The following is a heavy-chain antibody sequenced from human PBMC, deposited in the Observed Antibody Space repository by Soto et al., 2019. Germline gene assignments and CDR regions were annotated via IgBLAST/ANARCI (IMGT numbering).Heavy chain of an antibody. D-gene: IGHD2-21*01. CDR1: GVTLSNFG. CDR2: ISRDGSTM. Sequence: QVQLVESGGGVVQPGRSLRLSCAASGVTLSNFGMHWVRQAPGKGLEWVAVISRDGSTMLYADFVKGRFTISRDSSRNTLYLQINSLRAEDTAVYHCVGEVASGYWGQGTLVTVSS. V-gene: IGHV3-30*03. CDR3: VGEVASGY. J-gene: IGHJ4*02.